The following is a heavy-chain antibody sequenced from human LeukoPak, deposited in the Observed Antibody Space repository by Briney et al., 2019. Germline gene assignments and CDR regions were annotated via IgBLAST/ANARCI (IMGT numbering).Heavy chain of an antibody. CDR1: GFTFSSYV. D-gene: IGHD4-11*01. CDR3: ARDRNYWFDP. CDR2: ISGSGDST. Sequence: GGSLRLSCAASGFTFSSYVMSWVRQAPGKGLEWVSTISGSGDSTYYADSVKGRFTISRDNAKNTLYLQMNSLRAEDTAVYYCARDRNYWFDPWGQGTLVAVSS. V-gene: IGHV3-23*01. J-gene: IGHJ5*02.